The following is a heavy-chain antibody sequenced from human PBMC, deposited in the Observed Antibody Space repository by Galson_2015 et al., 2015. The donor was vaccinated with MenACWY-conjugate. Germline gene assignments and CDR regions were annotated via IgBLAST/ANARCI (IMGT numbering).Heavy chain of an antibody. D-gene: IGHD5-12*01. Sequence: ALRLCCAASGFRFSRYAFYWVRQSPGMGLEWVAVVSYDASSRYYRASVQGRFTISRDNSKNTGSLEMSSLGPEDSAVYYCVRAEGWLRSAFDLWGQGTMVTVSS. J-gene: IGHJ3*01. CDR3: VRAEGWLRSAFDL. CDR1: GFRFSRYA. V-gene: IGHV3-30*10. CDR2: VSYDASSR.